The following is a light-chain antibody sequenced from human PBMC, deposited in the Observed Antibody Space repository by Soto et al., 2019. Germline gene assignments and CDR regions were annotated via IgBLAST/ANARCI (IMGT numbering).Light chain of an antibody. J-gene: IGKJ4*01. CDR3: QKYDDAPLT. CDR2: AAS. CDR1: QDINIY. Sequence: DIQMTQSPSSLSASVGDRVTITCRAGQDINIYLAWYQQKPGKVPKLLISAASTLQSGVPSRFSGSGSGTDFTLTISSLQPEDVATYYCQKYDDAPLTFGGWTKVEIK. V-gene: IGKV1-27*01.